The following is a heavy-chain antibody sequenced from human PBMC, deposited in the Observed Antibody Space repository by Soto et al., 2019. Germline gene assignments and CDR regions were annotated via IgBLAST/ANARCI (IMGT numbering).Heavy chain of an antibody. Sequence: SETLSLTCSLSGASITSTTYFWAWIRQPPGKGLEWVGSTYYSGKTHYNPSLKSRTTISVDRSRNQFSLQVSSVTAADTAVYYCAKNLPRTGRFDYWGQGXVVTVSS. CDR2: TYYSGKT. J-gene: IGHJ4*02. V-gene: IGHV4-39*01. CDR3: AKNLPRTGRFDY. CDR1: GASITSTTYF.